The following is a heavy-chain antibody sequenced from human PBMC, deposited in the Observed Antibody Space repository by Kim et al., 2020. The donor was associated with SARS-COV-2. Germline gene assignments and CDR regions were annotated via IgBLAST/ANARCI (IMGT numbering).Heavy chain of an antibody. J-gene: IGHJ4*02. CDR3: ARVYYGSGIYYFDY. V-gene: IGHV3-64*01. D-gene: IGHD3-10*01. CDR2: ISSNGGST. CDR1: GFTFSSYA. Sequence: GGSLRLSCAASGFTFSSYAMHWVRQAPGKGLEYVSAISSNGGSTYYANSVKGRFTISRDNSKNTLYLQMGSLRAEDMAVYYCARVYYGSGIYYFDYWGQG.